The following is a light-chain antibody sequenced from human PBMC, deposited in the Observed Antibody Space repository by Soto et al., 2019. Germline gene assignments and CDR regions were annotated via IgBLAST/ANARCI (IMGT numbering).Light chain of an antibody. CDR3: QQRSNWPRT. CDR2: DAS. CDR1: LSVASY. J-gene: IGKJ1*01. V-gene: IGKV3-11*01. Sequence: EIVLPQSLGILSSSPASRATLACRVTLSVASYLAWYHQKPGQAPRLLIFDASNRATGVPPRFSGSGSGTDFTLTISSLEPEDFGVYYCQQRSNWPRTFGQGTKVDIK.